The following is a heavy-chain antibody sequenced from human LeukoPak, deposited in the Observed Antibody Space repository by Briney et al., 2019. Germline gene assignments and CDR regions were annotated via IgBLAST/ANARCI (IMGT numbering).Heavy chain of an antibody. V-gene: IGHV4-34*01. J-gene: IGHJ6*02. CDR2: INHSGST. Sequence: PSETLSLTCAVYGGSFSGYYWSWIRQPPGKGLVWIGEINHSGSTNYNPSLKSRVTISVDTSKNQFSLKLSSVTAADTAVYYCARDLYYYYGMDVWGQGTTVTVSS. CDR3: ARDLYYYYGMDV. CDR1: GGSFSGYY.